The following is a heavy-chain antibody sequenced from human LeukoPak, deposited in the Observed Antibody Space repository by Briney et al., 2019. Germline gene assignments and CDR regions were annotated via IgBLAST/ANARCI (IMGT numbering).Heavy chain of an antibody. Sequence: PSETLSLTCGVSGYSITSGYYWAWIRQPPGKELEWVGNIYQSGSTYYNPSFKSRVTISADTSKNQFSLKLSSVTAADTAVYYCARRYSNYFFDYWGQGTLVTVSS. CDR1: GYSITSGYY. J-gene: IGHJ4*02. V-gene: IGHV4-38-2*01. CDR2: IYQSGST. D-gene: IGHD4-11*01. CDR3: ARRYSNYFFDY.